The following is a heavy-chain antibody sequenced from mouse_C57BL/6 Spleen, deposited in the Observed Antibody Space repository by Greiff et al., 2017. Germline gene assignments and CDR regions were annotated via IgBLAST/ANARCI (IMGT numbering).Heavy chain of an antibody. Sequence: VQLVESGPELVKPGASVKISCKASGYAFSSSWMNWVKQRPGKGLEWIGRIYPGDGDTNYNGKFKGKATLTADKSSSTAYMQLSSLTSEDSAVYFCARISGTGGNFDYWGQGTTLTVSS. CDR1: GYAFSSSW. D-gene: IGHD4-1*01. CDR2: IYPGDGDT. J-gene: IGHJ2*01. V-gene: IGHV1-82*01. CDR3: ARISGTGGNFDY.